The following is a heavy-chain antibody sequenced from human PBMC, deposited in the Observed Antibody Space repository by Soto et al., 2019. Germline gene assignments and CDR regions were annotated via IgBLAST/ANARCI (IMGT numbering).Heavy chain of an antibody. J-gene: IGHJ6*02. CDR2: IYHSGST. Sequence: KTSETLSLTCAVSGGSISSSNWCSLFRQPPGKGLEWIGEIYHSGSTNYNPSLKSRFTISVDKSKNQFSLKLSSVTAADTAVYYFARAPGYDIWPGYKSLDYYYGMDVWGPGTTVTASS. CDR3: ARAPGYDIWPGYKSLDYYYGMDV. CDR1: GGSISSSNW. V-gene: IGHV4-4*02. D-gene: IGHD3-9*01.